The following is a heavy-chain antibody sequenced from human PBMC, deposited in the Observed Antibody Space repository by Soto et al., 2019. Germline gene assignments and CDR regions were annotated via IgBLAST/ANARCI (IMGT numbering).Heavy chain of an antibody. CDR3: ARDSSGYYWFDP. V-gene: IGHV4-38-2*02. Sequence: SETLSLTCAVSGFSISSGYFWGWIRQPPGKGPEWLGSIYHSGTTYYNPSVKGRVTVSVDTSKNQFSLKMSSVTAADTAVYYCARDSSGYYWFDPWGQGTLVTVSS. D-gene: IGHD3-22*01. CDR1: GFSISSGYF. CDR2: IYHSGTT. J-gene: IGHJ5*02.